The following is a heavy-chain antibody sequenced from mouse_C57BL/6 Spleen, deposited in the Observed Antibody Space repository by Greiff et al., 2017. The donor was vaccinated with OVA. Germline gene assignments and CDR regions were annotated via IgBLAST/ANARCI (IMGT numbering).Heavy chain of an antibody. D-gene: IGHD2-4*01. J-gene: IGHJ1*03. Sequence: VQLQQSGPELVKPGASVKISCKASGYAFSSSWMNWVKQRPGKGLEWIGRIYPGDGDTNYNGKFKGKATLTADKSSSTAYMQLSSLTSEDSAVYFCARKGDYDPWYFDVWGTGTTVTVSS. CDR1: GYAFSSSW. CDR3: ARKGDYDPWYFDV. V-gene: IGHV1-82*01. CDR2: IYPGDGDT.